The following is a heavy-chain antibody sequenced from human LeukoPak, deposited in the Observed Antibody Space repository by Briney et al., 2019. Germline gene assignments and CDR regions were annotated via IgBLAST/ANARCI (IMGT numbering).Heavy chain of an antibody. V-gene: IGHV1-46*01. CDR3: ARDVLRYFDWPTFDY. D-gene: IGHD3-9*01. J-gene: IGHJ4*02. Sequence: ASVKVSCKASGGTFSSYAISWVRQAPGQGLEWMGIINPSGGSTSYAQKFQGRVTMTRDTSTSTVYMELSSLRSEDTAVYYCARDVLRYFDWPTFDYWGQGTLVTVSS. CDR1: GGTFSSYA. CDR2: INPSGGST.